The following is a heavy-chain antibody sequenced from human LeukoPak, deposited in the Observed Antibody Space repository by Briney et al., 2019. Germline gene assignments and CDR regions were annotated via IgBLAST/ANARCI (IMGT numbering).Heavy chain of an antibody. CDR1: GYSFSTYW. V-gene: IGHV5-51*07. Sequence: GESLKISCKGSGYSFSTYWIAWVHQMPGKGLEWMGIIYPGDSDTRYSPSFQGQVTISADKSISTAYLQWSSLKASDSAIYYCARRQREWLNRPLDYWGQGTLVTVSS. CDR2: IYPGDSDT. CDR3: ARRQREWLNRPLDY. J-gene: IGHJ4*02. D-gene: IGHD6-19*01.